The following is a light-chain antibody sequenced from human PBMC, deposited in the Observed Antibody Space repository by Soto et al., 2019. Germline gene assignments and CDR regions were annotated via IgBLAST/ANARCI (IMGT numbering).Light chain of an antibody. J-gene: IGKJ4*01. CDR2: GAS. CDR3: QQYNNWPLT. V-gene: IGKV3D-15*01. CDR1: QCVSTN. Sequence: MTHSAGIVCVYTGERPTLYRIASQCVSTNDAWHQQKPGQAPRLLIYGASARASGIPARFSGGGSGTEFTLTISSLQSEDCAGYYCQQYNNWPLTFGGGTKVDI.